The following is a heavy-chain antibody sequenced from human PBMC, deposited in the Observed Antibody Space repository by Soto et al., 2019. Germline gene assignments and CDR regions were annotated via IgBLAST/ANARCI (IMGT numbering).Heavy chain of an antibody. V-gene: IGHV4-34*12. D-gene: IGHD3-9*01. CDR1: GGSFSGHS. CDR2: TIQSGST. J-gene: IGHJ4*02. Sequence: ASETLSLTCAVYGGSFSGHSWNWVRQPPGERLEWIGETIQSGSTNYNPSLKSRVTISIDTSKNQFSLKLKSVTAADTAVYYCARRVYHDALTNWSFDSWGQGSMVTVSS. CDR3: ARRVYHDALTNWSFDS.